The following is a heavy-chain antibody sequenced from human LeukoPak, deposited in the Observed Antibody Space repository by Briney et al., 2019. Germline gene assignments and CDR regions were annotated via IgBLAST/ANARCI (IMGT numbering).Heavy chain of an antibody. CDR1: GFTFSSYG. CDR2: IRYDGSNK. CDR3: AEETYYYDSSGYYYGSGSDQVDY. D-gene: IGHD3-22*01. Sequence: PGGSLRLSCAASGFTFSSYGMHWVRQAPGKGLEWVAFIRYDGSNKYYADSVKGRFTISRDNSKNTLYLQMNSLRAEDTAVYYCAEETYYYDSSGYYYGSGSDQVDYWGQGTLVTVSS. V-gene: IGHV3-30*02. J-gene: IGHJ4*02.